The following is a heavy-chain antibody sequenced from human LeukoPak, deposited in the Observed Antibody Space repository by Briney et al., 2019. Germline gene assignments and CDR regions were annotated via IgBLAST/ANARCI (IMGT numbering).Heavy chain of an antibody. CDR1: GGTFSSYT. CDR2: IIPILGIA. V-gene: IGHV1-69*02. D-gene: IGHD6-19*01. J-gene: IGHJ6*02. Sequence: WASVKVSCKASGGTFSSYTISWVRQAPGQGLEWMGRIIPILGIANYAQKFQGRVTITADKSTSTAYMELSSLRSEDTAVYYCARTRTRFGSSGWYSGGYYGMDVWGQGTTVTVSS. CDR3: ARTRTRFGSSGWYSGGYYGMDV.